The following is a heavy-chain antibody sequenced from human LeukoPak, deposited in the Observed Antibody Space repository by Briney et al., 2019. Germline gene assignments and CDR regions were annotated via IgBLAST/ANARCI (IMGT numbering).Heavy chain of an antibody. Sequence: SSETLSLTCTVSGGSISSSSYYWGWIRQPPGKGLEWIGSIYYSGSTYYNPSLMSRVTISVDTSKNQFSLKLSSVTAADTAVYYCARHSVVVPAAMYNWFDPWGQGTLVTVSS. CDR3: ARHSVVVPAAMYNWFDP. CDR1: GGSISSSSYY. J-gene: IGHJ5*02. D-gene: IGHD2-2*01. V-gene: IGHV4-39*01. CDR2: IYYSGST.